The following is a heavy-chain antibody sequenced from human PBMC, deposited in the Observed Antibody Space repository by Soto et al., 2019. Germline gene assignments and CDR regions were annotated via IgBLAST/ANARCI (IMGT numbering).Heavy chain of an antibody. CDR2: IIPIFGTE. CDR1: GGTFSSYA. V-gene: IGHV1-69*06. Sequence: SVKVSCKASGGTFSSYAISWVRQAPGQGLEWMGGIIPIFGTENYAQKFQGRVTITADKSTSTAYMELSSLRSEDTAVYYCARGVSGWYYYFGYCGQGTLVTVS. CDR3: ARGVSGWYYYFGY. D-gene: IGHD6-19*01. J-gene: IGHJ4*02.